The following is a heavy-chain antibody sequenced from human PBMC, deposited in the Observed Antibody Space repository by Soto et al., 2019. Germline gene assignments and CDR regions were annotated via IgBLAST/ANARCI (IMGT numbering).Heavy chain of an antibody. J-gene: IGHJ3*01. CDR2: IFGSGAPT. CDR3: TREASSWGFAFDL. D-gene: IGHD3-16*01. V-gene: IGHV3-23*01. Sequence: EVQLLESGGGLVQPGGSLRLSCAASGFTFSHYAMSWVRQAPGKGLQWVSTIFGSGAPTHYADSVKGRFGISRDNSNNMVFLERNSLKDEDTAVYYCTREASSWGFAFDLWGQGTRVAVSS. CDR1: GFTFSHYA.